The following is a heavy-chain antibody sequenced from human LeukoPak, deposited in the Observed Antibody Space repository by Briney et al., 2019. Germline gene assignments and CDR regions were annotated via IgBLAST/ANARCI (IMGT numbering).Heavy chain of an antibody. CDR1: GGSISSSNW. J-gene: IGHJ4*02. V-gene: IGHV4-4*02. Sequence: PSETLSLTCAVSGGSISSSNWWSWVRQPPGKGLEWIGEIYHSGSTNYNPSLKSRVTISVDKSKNQFSLKLSSVTAADTAVYYCARDDSGSPSTFDYWGQGTLVTVSS. CDR3: ARDDSGSPSTFDY. CDR2: IYHSGST. D-gene: IGHD1-26*01.